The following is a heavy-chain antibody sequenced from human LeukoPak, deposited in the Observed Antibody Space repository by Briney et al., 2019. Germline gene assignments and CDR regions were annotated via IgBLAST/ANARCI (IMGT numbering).Heavy chain of an antibody. CDR1: GFTFRSYN. V-gene: IGHV3-21*04. D-gene: IGHD3-10*01. J-gene: IGHJ4*02. Sequence: GGSLRLSCAASGFTFRSYNFHWVRQAPGKGLEWVSFISSSSSSIYYADSVKGRFTISRDNAKNSLYLHMNSLRAEDTALYYCAKGSGSGSYYNELDYWGQGTLVTVSS. CDR3: AKGSGSGSYYNELDY. CDR2: ISSSSSSI.